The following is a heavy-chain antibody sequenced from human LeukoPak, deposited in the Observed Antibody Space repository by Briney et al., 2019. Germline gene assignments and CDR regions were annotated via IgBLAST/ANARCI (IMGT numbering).Heavy chain of an antibody. CDR1: GGSISSYY. CDR3: ARVGTGWIQLRDYWFDP. V-gene: IGHV4-59*01. Sequence: SETLSLTCTVSGGSISSYYWSWIRQPPGKGLEWIGYIYYSGSTNYNPSLKSRVTISVDTSKNQFSLKLSSVTAADTAVYYCARVGTGWIQLRDYWFDPWGQGTLVTVSS. D-gene: IGHD5-18*01. J-gene: IGHJ5*02. CDR2: IYYSGST.